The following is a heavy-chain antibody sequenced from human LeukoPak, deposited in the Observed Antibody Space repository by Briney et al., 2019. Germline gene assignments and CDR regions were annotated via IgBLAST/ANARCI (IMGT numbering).Heavy chain of an antibody. CDR3: ARDMLGVWSSTSQGYNWFDP. J-gene: IGHJ5*02. CDR1: GYTFTSYG. Sequence: GASVKVSCKASGYTFTSYGISWVRQAPGQGLEWMGWISAYNGNTNYAQKLQGRVTMTTDTSTSTAYMELRSLRSDDTAAYYCARDMLGVWSSTSQGYNWFDPWGQGTLVTVSS. V-gene: IGHV1-18*01. D-gene: IGHD2-2*01. CDR2: ISAYNGNT.